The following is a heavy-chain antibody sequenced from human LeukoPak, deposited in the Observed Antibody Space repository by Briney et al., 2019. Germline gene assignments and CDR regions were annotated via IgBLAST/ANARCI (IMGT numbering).Heavy chain of an antibody. J-gene: IGHJ3*02. CDR3: ARDRTKQWLDDAFDI. CDR2: ISYDGSNK. D-gene: IGHD6-19*01. V-gene: IGHV3-30-3*01. Sequence: GESLRLSCAASRFTFSSYAMHWVRQAPGKGLEWVAVISYDGSNKYYADSVKGRFTISRDNSKNTLYLQMNSLRAEDTAVYYCARDRTKQWLDDAFDIWGQGTMVTVSS. CDR1: RFTFSSYA.